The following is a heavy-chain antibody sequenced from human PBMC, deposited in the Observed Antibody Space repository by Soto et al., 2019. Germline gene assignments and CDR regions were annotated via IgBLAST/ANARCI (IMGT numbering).Heavy chain of an antibody. V-gene: IGHV1-18*04. J-gene: IGHJ6*02. Sequence: ASVKVSFKASGYTFTSYGISWSRQAPGQGLEWMGWISAYNGNTNYAQKLQGRVTMTTDTSTSTAYMELRSLRSDDTAVYYCARVMGVVPAAIRWEDYYYYGMDVWGQGTTVTVSS. CDR3: ARVMGVVPAAIRWEDYYYYGMDV. CDR1: GYTFTSYG. CDR2: ISAYNGNT. D-gene: IGHD2-2*02.